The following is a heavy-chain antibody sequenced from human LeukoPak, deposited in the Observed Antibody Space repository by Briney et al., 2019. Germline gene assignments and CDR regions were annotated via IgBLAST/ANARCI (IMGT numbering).Heavy chain of an antibody. J-gene: IGHJ1*01. CDR2: ISYGGHT. V-gene: IGHV4-39*01. D-gene: IGHD3/OR15-3a*01. CDR3: ARPGGLVEYFQH. CDR1: GASFSSSGYY. Sequence: SETLSLTCAVSGASFSSSGYYWIWIRQPPGKGLEWIGSISYGGHTYYSPSLRSRVTISVDTSNNRFSLQLSSVTAADTAVYYCARPGGLVEYFQHWGQGTLVTVSS.